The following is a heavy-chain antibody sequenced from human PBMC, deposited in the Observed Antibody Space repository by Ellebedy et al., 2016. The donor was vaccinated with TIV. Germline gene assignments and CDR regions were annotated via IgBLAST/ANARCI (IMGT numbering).Heavy chain of an antibody. J-gene: IGHJ6*03. V-gene: IGHV4-4*07. Sequence: SETLSLXXTVSGGSINSYYWSWIRQPAGKGLEWIGRIYTSGHTDYIASLKSRVSMSIDTSKNQFSLKLTSVSAADTAVYFCARGGGYEKTHQHYFSFMDVWGKGITVTVSS. CDR1: GGSINSYY. CDR2: IYTSGHT. D-gene: IGHD5-12*01. CDR3: ARGGGYEKTHQHYFSFMDV.